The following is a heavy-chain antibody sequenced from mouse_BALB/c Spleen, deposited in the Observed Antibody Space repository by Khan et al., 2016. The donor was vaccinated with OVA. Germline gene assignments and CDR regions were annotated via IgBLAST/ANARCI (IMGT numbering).Heavy chain of an antibody. CDR3: ATSYFYGYYFDY. V-gene: IGHV5-17*02. J-gene: IGHJ2*01. CDR1: GFTFTSYG. CDR2: ISSDSNTI. D-gene: IGHD1-1*01. Sequence: EVELVESGGGLVQSGGSRKLSCAAPGFTFTSYGMHWIRQAPEKGLEWVAYISSDSNTIYYADTVKGRFTISRDNPKNTLFLQMTSLRSGDTAMYFCATSYFYGYYFDYWGQGTTLTVSS.